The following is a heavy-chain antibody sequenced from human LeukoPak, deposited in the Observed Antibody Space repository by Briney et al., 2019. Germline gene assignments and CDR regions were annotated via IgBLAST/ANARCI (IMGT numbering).Heavy chain of an antibody. D-gene: IGHD3-22*01. CDR2: INHSGST. V-gene: IGHV4-34*01. J-gene: IGHJ4*02. CDR1: GGSFRGYY. Sequence: SETLSLTWAVHGGSFRGYYWSWSRHPPGKRLEWTGEINHSGSTNYNPSLKSRVTISVDTSKNQFSLKLSSVTAADTAVYYCARGDYYDSSGYKFDYWGQGTLVTVSS. CDR3: ARGDYYDSSGYKFDY.